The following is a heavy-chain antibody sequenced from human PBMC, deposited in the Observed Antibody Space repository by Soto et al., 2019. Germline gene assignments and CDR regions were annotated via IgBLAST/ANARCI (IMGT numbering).Heavy chain of an antibody. Sequence: KASETLSLTCTVPGGSISSYYWSWIRQPPGKGLVWIGYIYYSGSTNYNPSLKSRVTISVDTSKNQFSLKLSSVTAADTAVYYCARVGGYYDSSGYRYYYYGMDVWGQGTTVTVSS. CDR3: ARVGGYYDSSGYRYYYYGMDV. CDR1: GGSISSYY. D-gene: IGHD3-22*01. J-gene: IGHJ6*02. V-gene: IGHV4-59*01. CDR2: IYYSGST.